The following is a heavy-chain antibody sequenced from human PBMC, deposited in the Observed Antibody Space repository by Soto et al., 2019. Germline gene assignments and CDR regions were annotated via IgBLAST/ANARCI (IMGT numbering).Heavy chain of an antibody. J-gene: IGHJ4*02. CDR3: VRGAYMSRGFYFDN. D-gene: IGHD3-10*01. V-gene: IGHV4-4*02. CDR1: GDSVTNNNW. Sequence: QVRLQESGPGLVKPSGTLSLNCTVSGDSVTNNNWWSWVRQSPGKGLEWIGEIYHSGSTSYSASLRGRATLSIDKSTNQFSLTLTSVTAADTALYFCVRGAYMSRGFYFDNWGQGTVVTVSS. CDR2: IYHSGST.